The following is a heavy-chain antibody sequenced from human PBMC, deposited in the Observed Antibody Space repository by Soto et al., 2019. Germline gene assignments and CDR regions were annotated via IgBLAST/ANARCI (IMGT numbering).Heavy chain of an antibody. CDR1: GFSVSNHY. D-gene: IGHD2-15*01. CDR3: ARMWCRGGSCKGDAFDI. CDR2: IYSGGNT. Sequence: EVLLVESGGGLVQPGGSLRLSCAASGFSVSNHYMSWVRQAPGKGLEWVSLIYSGGNTYHADSVKGRFGISRDNSENTLYLQLNSLRAEDTAVYYCARMWCRGGSCKGDAFDIWGQGTMVTVSS. V-gene: IGHV3-66*01. J-gene: IGHJ3*02.